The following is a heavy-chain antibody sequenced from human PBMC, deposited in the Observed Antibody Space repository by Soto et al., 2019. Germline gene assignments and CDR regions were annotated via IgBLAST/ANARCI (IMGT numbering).Heavy chain of an antibody. D-gene: IGHD1-26*01. V-gene: IGHV4-38-2*01. J-gene: IGHJ4*02. CDR2: IYRSATT. Sequence: PETLSLTCVVSNFSISSGYYWGWIRQSPGKGLEWIASIYRSATTSYNPSLKSRVTISVDPSKNQFSLMLTAVTAADTAVYYCARTHSGSYYSVFNYWGRGSLVTVSS. CDR3: ARTHSGSYYSVFNY. CDR1: NFSISSGYY.